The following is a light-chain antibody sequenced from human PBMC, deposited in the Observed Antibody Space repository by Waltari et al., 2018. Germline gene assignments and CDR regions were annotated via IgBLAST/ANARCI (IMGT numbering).Light chain of an antibody. V-gene: IGLV2-14*01. CDR3: SSYTSSSTPVV. Sequence: QSALTQPASVSGSPGQSITISCPGTSSDVGGYNYVSWYQQHPGKAPKLMIYDVSNRPSGVSNRFSGSKSGNTASLTISGLQAEDEVDYYCSSYTSSSTPVVFGGGTKLTVL. CDR2: DVS. J-gene: IGLJ2*01. CDR1: SSDVGGYNY.